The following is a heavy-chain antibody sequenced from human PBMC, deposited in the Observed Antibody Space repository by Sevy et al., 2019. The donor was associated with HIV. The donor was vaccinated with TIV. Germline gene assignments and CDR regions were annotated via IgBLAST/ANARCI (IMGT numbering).Heavy chain of an antibody. D-gene: IGHD6-6*01. CDR1: GFTFSSYA. J-gene: IGHJ6*02. CDR2: ISYDGSNK. CDR3: ARVGSSSPEYYYYGMDV. V-gene: IGHV3-30*04. Sequence: GGSLRLSCAASGFTFSSYAMHWVRQAPGKGLEWVAVISYDGSNKYYADSVKGRFTISRDNSKNTLYRQMNSLRAEDTAVYYCARVGSSSPEYYYYGMDVWGQGTTVTVSS.